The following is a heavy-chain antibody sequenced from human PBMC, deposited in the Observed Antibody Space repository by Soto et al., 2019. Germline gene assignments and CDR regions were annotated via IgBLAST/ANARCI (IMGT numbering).Heavy chain of an antibody. J-gene: IGHJ4*02. CDR1: GFRFSNVW. V-gene: IGHV3-15*01. D-gene: IGHD4-17*01. CDR2: IKSKTDGGTT. Sequence: EVQLVESGGGLVKPGGSLRLSCAASGFRFSNVWMSWVRQAPGKGLEWVGRIKSKTDGGTTDYAAPVKGRFTISRDDSKNTLYLQMNSLKTEDTAVYYCSFQESTTVTTFEYWGQGTVVTVSS. CDR3: SFQESTTVTTFEY.